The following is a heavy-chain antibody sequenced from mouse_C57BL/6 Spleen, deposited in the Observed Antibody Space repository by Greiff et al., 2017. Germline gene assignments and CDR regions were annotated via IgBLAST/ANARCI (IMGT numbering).Heavy chain of an antibody. J-gene: IGHJ4*01. CDR3: SRGYDYDWWYYAMDY. V-gene: IGHV1-18*01. Sequence: EVKLQQSGPELVKPGASVKIPCKASGYTFTDYNMDWVKQSHGKSLEWIAGINPNNGGTIYNQKFKGKATLTVDKSSSTAYMELRSLTSADTAVSCCSRGYDYDWWYYAMDYWGQGTSVTVSS. CDR2: INPNNGGT. D-gene: IGHD2-4*01. CDR1: GYTFTDYN.